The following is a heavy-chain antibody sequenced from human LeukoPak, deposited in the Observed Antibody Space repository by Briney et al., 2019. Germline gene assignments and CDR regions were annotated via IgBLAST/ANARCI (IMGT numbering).Heavy chain of an antibody. CDR3: VRAIGSNTL. Sequence: GGSLRLSCAASGFTFGSYWMSWVRQAPGKVLEWVANINQDGSEKYYVDSVKGRFTISRDNAKNSLYLQMNSLRAEDTAVYFCVRAIGSNTLWGQGTLVTVSS. CDR1: GFTFGSYW. J-gene: IGHJ4*02. CDR2: INQDGSEK. D-gene: IGHD4-23*01. V-gene: IGHV3-7*01.